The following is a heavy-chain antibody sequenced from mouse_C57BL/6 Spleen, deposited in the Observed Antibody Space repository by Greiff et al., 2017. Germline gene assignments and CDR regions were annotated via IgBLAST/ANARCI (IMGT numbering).Heavy chain of an antibody. D-gene: IGHD1-1*01. V-gene: IGHV1-50*01. J-gene: IGHJ3*01. CDR2: IDPSDSYT. CDR1: GYTFTSYW. CDR3: SYYYGSSYGFAY. Sequence: QVQLQQSGAELVKPGASVKLSCKASGYTFTSYWMQWVKQRPGQGLEWIGEIDPSDSYTNYNQKFKGKATLTVDTSSSTAYMQLSSLTSEDSAVYYCSYYYGSSYGFAYWGQGTLVTVSA.